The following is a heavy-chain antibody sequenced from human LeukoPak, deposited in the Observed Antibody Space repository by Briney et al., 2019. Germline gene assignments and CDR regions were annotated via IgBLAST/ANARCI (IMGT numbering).Heavy chain of an antibody. V-gene: IGHV3-23*01. CDR1: GFTFSDYA. Sequence: PGGSLRPSCAASGFTFSDYAMTWVRQIPGKGLEWVSVISGGGDNTDYADSMKGRFTISRDNSKNTPYLQMNSLRAEDTALYYCAKMGCTGTGCYANYWGQGTLVTVSS. CDR2: ISGGGDNT. D-gene: IGHD2-2*01. CDR3: AKMGCTGTGCYANY. J-gene: IGHJ4*02.